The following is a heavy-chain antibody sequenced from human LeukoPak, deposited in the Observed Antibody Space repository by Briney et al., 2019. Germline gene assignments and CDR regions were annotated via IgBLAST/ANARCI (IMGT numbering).Heavy chain of an antibody. CDR1: GFTFSSYD. Sequence: GGSLRLSCAASGFTFSSYDMHWVRQATGKGLEWISAIGTAGDPYYPGSVKGRFTISRENAKNSLYLQMISLRAGDTAVYYCARGLRYCSGGSCYNSDAFDIWGQGTMVTVSS. CDR2: IGTAGDP. CDR3: ARGLRYCSGGSCYNSDAFDI. D-gene: IGHD2-15*01. J-gene: IGHJ3*02. V-gene: IGHV3-13*05.